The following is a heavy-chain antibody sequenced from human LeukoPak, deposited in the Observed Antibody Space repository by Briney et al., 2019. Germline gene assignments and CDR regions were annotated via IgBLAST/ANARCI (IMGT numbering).Heavy chain of an antibody. Sequence: ASVKVSCKVSGYTLTELSMHWVPQAPGKGLEWMGGFDPEDGETIYAQKFQGRVTMTEDTSTDTAYMELSSLRSEDTAVNYGATDVATVVTVTNFWGQGTLVTVSS. J-gene: IGHJ4*02. CDR1: GYTLTELS. V-gene: IGHV1-24*01. D-gene: IGHD4-23*01. CDR3: ATDVATVVTVTNF. CDR2: FDPEDGET.